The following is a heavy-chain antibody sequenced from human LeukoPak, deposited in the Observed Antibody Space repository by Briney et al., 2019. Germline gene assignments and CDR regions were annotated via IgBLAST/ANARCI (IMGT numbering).Heavy chain of an antibody. CDR2: ISGSNGNT. J-gene: IGHJ4*02. V-gene: IGHV1-18*01. CDR3: ARGFYDSRGYSAPFDY. Sequence: ASVKVSCKASGYTFTSYGISWVRQAPGQGLEWMGWISGSNGNTNYAQKLQGRVTMTTDTSTSTAYMELRSLRSDDTAVYHCARGFYDSRGYSAPFDYWGQGTLVTVSS. CDR1: GYTFTSYG. D-gene: IGHD3-22*01.